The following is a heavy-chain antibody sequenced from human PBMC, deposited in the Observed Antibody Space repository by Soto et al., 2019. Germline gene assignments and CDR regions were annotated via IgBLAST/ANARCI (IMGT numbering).Heavy chain of an antibody. V-gene: IGHV3-74*01. J-gene: IGHJ4*02. D-gene: IGHD3-10*01. CDR1: GFTLSSYW. CDR2: INGDGSTT. Sequence: PGGSLRLSCAASGFTLSSYWIHWVRQAPGKGLVWVSRINGDGSTTNYADSLKGRFTISRDNAKNTVFLQVNSLRAEDTAVYYCARGRSGSYSLDYWGQGTLVTVSS. CDR3: ARGRSGSYSLDY.